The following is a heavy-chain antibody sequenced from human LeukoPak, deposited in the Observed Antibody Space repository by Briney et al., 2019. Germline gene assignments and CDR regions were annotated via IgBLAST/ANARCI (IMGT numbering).Heavy chain of an antibody. CDR3: ARVGDPAYCGGDCYFGWFDP. CDR1: GGSISSYY. V-gene: IGHV4-59*01. J-gene: IGHJ5*02. Sequence: SETLSLTCTVSGGSISSYYWSWIRQPPGKGLEWIGYIYYSGSTNYNPSLKSRVTISADTSKNQFSLKLSSVTAADTAVYYCARVGDPAYCGGDCYFGWFDPWGQGTLVTVSS. D-gene: IGHD2-21*02. CDR2: IYYSGST.